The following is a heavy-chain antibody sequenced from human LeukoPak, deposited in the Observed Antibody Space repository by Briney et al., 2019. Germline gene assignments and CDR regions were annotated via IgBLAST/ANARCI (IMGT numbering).Heavy chain of an antibody. J-gene: IGHJ4*02. V-gene: IGHV3-23*01. CDR1: GFTFSSYA. CDR2: ITGSSAST. CDR3: AKLDYYDTH. D-gene: IGHD3-22*01. Sequence: GGSLRLSCAASGFTFSSYAMSWVRQAPGKGLGWVSSITGSSASTYYADSVKGRFTISRDNSKNTLYLQMNSLRAEDMAVYFCAKLDYYDTHWGQGTLVTVSS.